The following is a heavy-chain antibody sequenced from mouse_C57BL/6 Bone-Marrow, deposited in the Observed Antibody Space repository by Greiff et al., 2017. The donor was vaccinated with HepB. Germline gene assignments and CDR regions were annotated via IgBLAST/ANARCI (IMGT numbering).Heavy chain of an antibody. Sequence: EVQGVASGGGLVKPGGSLKLSCAASGFTFSSYAMSWVRQTPDKMLAWVATISDGGSYTYFPDNVKGRFTSSRDNAKNNLYMQMNHLKSENPAMYYYARDLGYYAMDYWGQGTSVTVSS. D-gene: IGHD3-3*01. CDR1: GFTFSSYA. V-gene: IGHV5-4*01. CDR3: ARDLGYYAMDY. CDR2: ISDGGSYT. J-gene: IGHJ4*01.